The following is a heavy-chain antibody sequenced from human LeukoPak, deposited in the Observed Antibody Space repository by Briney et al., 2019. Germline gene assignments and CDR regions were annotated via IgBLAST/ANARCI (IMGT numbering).Heavy chain of an antibody. V-gene: IGHV4-4*02. CDR1: GDSISSGNW. D-gene: IGHD3-10*01. Sequence: SETLSLTCAVSGDSISSGNWWTWVRQPPGQGLEWIGEINHSGTTNYNPSLKSRVTMSVDTSKNQFSLKLTSVTAADTAVYYCARQNYGSAPLRYWGQGALVTVSS. CDR3: ARQNYGSAPLRY. CDR2: INHSGTT. J-gene: IGHJ4*02.